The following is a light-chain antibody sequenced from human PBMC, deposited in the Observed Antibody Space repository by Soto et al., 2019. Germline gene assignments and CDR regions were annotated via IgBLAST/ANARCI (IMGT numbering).Light chain of an antibody. CDR2: GAS. CDR1: QSVSSN. CDR3: QQYNIWPRT. Sequence: EIVMTQSPATLSVSPGERATLSCRASQSVSSNLAWYQQKPGQAPRLLIYGASTRATGIPARFSGSGSGTDFTLTISSLQSEDFAVYYCQQYNIWPRTFGQGTKVETK. V-gene: IGKV3-15*01. J-gene: IGKJ1*01.